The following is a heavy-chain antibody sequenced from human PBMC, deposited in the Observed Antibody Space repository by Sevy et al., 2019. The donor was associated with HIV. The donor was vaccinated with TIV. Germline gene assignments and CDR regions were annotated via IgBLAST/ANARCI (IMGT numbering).Heavy chain of an antibody. J-gene: IGHJ4*02. V-gene: IGHV1-2*04. CDR1: GYTFTSYY. CDR3: ARDDKHYFDH. CDR2: INPDTGDT. Sequence: ASVKVSCKASGYTFTSYYIHWVRQAPGQGLEWMGWINPDTGDTNYAQKFQDWVTMTMDTSISTAYMKVSRLRSDDTAVYYCARDDKHYFDHWGQGTLVTVSS.